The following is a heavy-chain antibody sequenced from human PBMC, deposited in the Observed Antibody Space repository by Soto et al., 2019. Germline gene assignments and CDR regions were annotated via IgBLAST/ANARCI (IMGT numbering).Heavy chain of an antibody. CDR1: GGSISSYY. V-gene: IGHV4-59*01. CDR3: TLQRAHEHHAFDI. CDR2: IYYSGST. J-gene: IGHJ3*02. Sequence: PLAILSLTCTVSGGSISSYYWSWIRQPPGKGLEWIGYIYYSGSTNYNPSLNSRVTISVDTSKNQFSLKLSSVTAADTAVYYCTLQRAHEHHAFDIWGQGTMVTDS. D-gene: IGHD2-21*01.